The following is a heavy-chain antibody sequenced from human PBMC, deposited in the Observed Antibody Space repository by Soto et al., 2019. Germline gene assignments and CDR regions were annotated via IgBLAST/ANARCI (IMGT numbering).Heavy chain of an antibody. CDR2: ISGGGSTT. D-gene: IGHD6-19*01. Sequence: PGGSLRLSCAASGFTLSTYSMNWVRQAPGKGLEWVSVISGGGSTTNYADSVRGRFTTSRDSSTDTVYLQMYSLRVEDTAVYYCAKARKYSSPYDSWGQGTLVTVSS. V-gene: IGHV3-23*01. CDR3: AKARKYSSPYDS. J-gene: IGHJ5*01. CDR1: GFTLSTYS.